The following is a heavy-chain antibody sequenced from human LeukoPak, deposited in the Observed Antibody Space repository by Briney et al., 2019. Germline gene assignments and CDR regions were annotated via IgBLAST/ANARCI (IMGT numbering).Heavy chain of an antibody. CDR1: GGSISSGSYY. V-gene: IGHV4-61*02. J-gene: IGHJ5*02. Sequence: SQTLSLTCTVSGGSISSGSYYWSWIRQPAGKGLEWIGRIYTSGSTNYNPSLKSRVTISVGTSKNQFSLKLSSVTAADTAVYYCAREGNWFDPWGQGTLVTVSS. CDR2: IYTSGST. CDR3: AREGNWFDP.